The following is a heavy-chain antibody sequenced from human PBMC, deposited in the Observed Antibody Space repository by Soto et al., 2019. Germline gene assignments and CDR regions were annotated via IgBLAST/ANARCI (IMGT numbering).Heavy chain of an antibody. D-gene: IGHD3-9*01. J-gene: IGHJ5*02. CDR2: IYNSGST. CDR1: GGSISSGDYY. Sequence: SETLSLTSTVSGGSISSGDYYWSWIRQPPGTGLEWIGYIYNSGSTYYNPSLKSRLTISLDTSENQFSLELTSVTAADTAIYYCARARQYYDCELDPWGQGTLVTVSS. V-gene: IGHV4-30-4*01. CDR3: ARARQYYDCELDP.